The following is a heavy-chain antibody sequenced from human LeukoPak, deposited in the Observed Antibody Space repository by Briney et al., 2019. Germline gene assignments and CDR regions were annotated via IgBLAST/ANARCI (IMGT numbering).Heavy chain of an antibody. J-gene: IGHJ3*02. CDR1: GGPIRDYY. CDR3: GRVTYCASSISVEGFDI. D-gene: IGHD6-6*01. V-gene: IGHV4-4*07. CDR2: IYSSGST. Sequence: SETLSLTCTVSGGPIRDYYWSWIRQPAEKELEWIGRIYSSGSTNYNPSLKSRVTMSVDTSKNQFSLKLSSVTAADTAVYYCGRVTYCASSISVEGFDIGGQGTRVTVSS.